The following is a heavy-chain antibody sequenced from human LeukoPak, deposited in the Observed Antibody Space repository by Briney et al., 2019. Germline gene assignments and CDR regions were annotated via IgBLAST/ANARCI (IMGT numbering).Heavy chain of an antibody. J-gene: IGHJ5*02. V-gene: IGHV1-46*01. D-gene: IGHD4-11*01. CDR1: GYTFTNYY. Sequence: ASVKVSCKASGYTFTNYYMHWVRQAPGQGLEWMGGIIPIFGTTNYAQKFQGRVTMTEDTSTDTAYMELSSLRSEDTAVYYCATSYGNRLYWFDPWGQGTLVTVSS. CDR3: ATSYGNRLYWFDP. CDR2: IIPIFGTT.